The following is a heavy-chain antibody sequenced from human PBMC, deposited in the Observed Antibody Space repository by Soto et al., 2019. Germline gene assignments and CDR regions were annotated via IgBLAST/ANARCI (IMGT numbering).Heavy chain of an antibody. J-gene: IGHJ4*02. Sequence: SETLSLTCTVSGGSISSSSYYWGWIRQPPGKGLEWVGSIYYIGSTSYNPSLKSRVTVSVDTSKNQFSLKLRSVTAAHTAVYYGERVTAAGTYYFDYRGQATLVTVSS. CDR1: GGSISSSSYY. CDR3: ERVTAAGTYYFDY. D-gene: IGHD6-13*01. CDR2: IYYIGST. V-gene: IGHV4-39*01.